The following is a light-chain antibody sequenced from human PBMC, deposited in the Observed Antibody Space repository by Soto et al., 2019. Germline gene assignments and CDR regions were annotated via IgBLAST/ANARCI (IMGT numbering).Light chain of an antibody. V-gene: IGKV3-15*01. CDR1: QSVSSD. CDR2: GAS. Sequence: ILMTQSPVTLSVSPGERATLSCGASQSVSSDLAWYQQKPGQAPRLLIYGASSRATGVPARFSASGSGTEFTLTISGLQSEDFAIYYCQQYSNWPPWTFGPGTKVDIK. J-gene: IGKJ1*01. CDR3: QQYSNWPPWT.